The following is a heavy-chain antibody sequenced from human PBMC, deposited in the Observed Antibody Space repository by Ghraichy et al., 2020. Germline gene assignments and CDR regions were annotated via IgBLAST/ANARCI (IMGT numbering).Heavy chain of an antibody. V-gene: IGHV3-23*01. CDR2: TSVSGGSK. CDR3: AKAISSWSPFDY. J-gene: IGHJ4*02. D-gene: IGHD6-13*01. CDR1: GFTFGNFA. Sequence: GGSLRLSCAASGFTFGNFAMNWVRQAPGKGLEWVSGTSVSGGSKYYGDSVKGRFTISRDNSKNTLYLQMTSLRADDTAVYYCAKAISSWSPFDYWGQRTLVTVSS.